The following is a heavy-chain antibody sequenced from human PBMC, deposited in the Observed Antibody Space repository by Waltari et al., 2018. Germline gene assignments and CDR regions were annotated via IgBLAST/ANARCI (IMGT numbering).Heavy chain of an antibody. J-gene: IGHJ4*02. D-gene: IGHD3-16*01. V-gene: IGHV3-9*01. CDR1: GFTFGDYA. CDR2: ISWNSGRL. CDR3: VKGGFATDPFDY. Sequence: QLVESGGGLVQPGESLTLPWVASGFTFGDYAMHWVRQSPGKGLDWVSGISWNSGRLDYVDSVKGRFSISRDNARNSLFLHMSGLRPDDTARYYCVKGGFATDPFDYWGQGTMV.